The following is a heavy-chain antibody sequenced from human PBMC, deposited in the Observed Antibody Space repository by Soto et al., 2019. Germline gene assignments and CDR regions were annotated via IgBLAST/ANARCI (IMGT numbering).Heavy chain of an antibody. D-gene: IGHD3-22*01. CDR2: ISGSGGST. CDR3: AKFHYYDSIGYPNWSFDL. V-gene: IGHV3-23*01. Sequence: GGSLRLSCAASGFTFSSYAMSWVRQAPGKGLEWVSAISGSGGSTYYADSVKGRFTISRDNSKNTLYLQMNSLRAEDTAVYYCAKFHYYDSIGYPNWSFDLWGRGTLVTVSS. CDR1: GFTFSSYA. J-gene: IGHJ2*01.